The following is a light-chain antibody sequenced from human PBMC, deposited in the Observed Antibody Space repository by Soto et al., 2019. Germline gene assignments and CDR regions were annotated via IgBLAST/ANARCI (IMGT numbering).Light chain of an antibody. V-gene: IGLV2-14*01. Sequence: QSALTQPASVSGSPGQSITISCTGTSSDIGDYNYVSWYQQYPGKVPKLVIYDVSHRPSGVSNRFSGSKSGNTASLTISGLQDEDEADYYCSSSTTTTPPVVFGGGTQLTVL. CDR2: DVS. CDR1: SSDIGDYNY. CDR3: SSSTTTTPPVV. J-gene: IGLJ3*02.